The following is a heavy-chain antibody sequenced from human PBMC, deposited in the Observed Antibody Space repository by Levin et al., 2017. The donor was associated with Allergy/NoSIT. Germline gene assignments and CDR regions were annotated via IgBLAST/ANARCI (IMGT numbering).Heavy chain of an antibody. Sequence: GGSLRLSCAASGFTFSSYAMSWVRQAPGKGLEWVSAISGSGGSTYYADSVKGRFTISRDNSKNTLYLQMNSLRAEDTAVYYCAKVALYDFWSGAGGKTWFDPWGQGTLVTVSS. J-gene: IGHJ5*02. CDR3: AKVALYDFWSGAGGKTWFDP. V-gene: IGHV3-23*01. CDR2: ISGSGGST. D-gene: IGHD3-3*01. CDR1: GFTFSSYA.